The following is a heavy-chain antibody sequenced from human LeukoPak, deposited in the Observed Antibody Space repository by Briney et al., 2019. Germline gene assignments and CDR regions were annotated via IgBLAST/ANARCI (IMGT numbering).Heavy chain of an antibody. CDR2: ISSIGSTI. J-gene: IGHJ6*03. V-gene: IGHV3-48*03. CDR1: GFTFSSYE. D-gene: IGHD3-10*01. Sequence: GGSLRLSCAASGFTFSSYEMNWVRQAPGKGLEWVSYISSIGSTIYYADSVKGRFTISRDNAKNSLYMQMSSMRAEDTAVYYCARDYQSGQWFGAARYKYYIDVWGRGTTVTISS. CDR3: ARDYQSGQWFGAARYKYYIDV.